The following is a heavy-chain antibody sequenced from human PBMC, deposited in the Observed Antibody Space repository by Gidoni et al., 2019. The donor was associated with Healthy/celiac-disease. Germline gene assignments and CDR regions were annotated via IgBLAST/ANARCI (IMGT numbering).Heavy chain of an antibody. D-gene: IGHD5-12*01. CDR2: ISYSGST. V-gene: IGHV4-31*03. Sequence: QVQLQESGPGLVKPSQTLSLTCTVSGGSISSGGYYWSWIRQPPGKGLEWIGYISYSGSTYYNPSLKSRVTISVDTSKNQFSLKLSSVTAADTAVYYCARTPSRDGYNGEGFDYWGQGTLVTVSS. CDR3: ARTPSRDGYNGEGFDY. J-gene: IGHJ4*02. CDR1: GGSISSGGYY.